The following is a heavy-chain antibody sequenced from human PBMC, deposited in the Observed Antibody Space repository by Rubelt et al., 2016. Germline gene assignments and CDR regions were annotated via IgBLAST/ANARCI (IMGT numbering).Heavy chain of an antibody. D-gene: IGHD6-13*01. V-gene: IGHV4-39*07. J-gene: IGHJ3*02. Sequence: GSTYYNPSLKSRVTISVDTSKNQFSLKLSSVTAADTAVYYCTLSSSWYYAFDIWGQGTMVTVSS. CDR3: TLSSSWYYAFDI. CDR2: GST.